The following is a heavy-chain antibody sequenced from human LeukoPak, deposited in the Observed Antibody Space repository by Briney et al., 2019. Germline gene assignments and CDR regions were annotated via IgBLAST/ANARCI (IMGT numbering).Heavy chain of an antibody. CDR2: NYYSGST. CDR1: GGSISSYY. D-gene: IGHD5-18*01. V-gene: IGHV4-59*01. Sequence: SETLSLTCTVSGGSISSYYWSWIRQPPGKGLEWIGYNYYSGSTNYNPSLKSRVTISLDTSKNQFSLKLSSVTAADTAVYYCASVAKRGYRFDCWGQGTLVTVSS. CDR3: ASVAKRGYRFDC. J-gene: IGHJ4*02.